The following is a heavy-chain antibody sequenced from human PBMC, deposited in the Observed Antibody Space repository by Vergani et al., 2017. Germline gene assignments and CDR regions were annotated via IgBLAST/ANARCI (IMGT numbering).Heavy chain of an antibody. CDR3: ARHSTVEWLVKLGWFDP. CDR2: IYYSGST. J-gene: IGHJ5*02. Sequence: QLQLQESGPGLVKPSATLSLTCSVSGASIRSSNYYWGWIRQPPGKGLEWISSIYYSGSTYYNPSLKSRVTISVDTSKNQFSPKLSSVTAADTAVYFCARHSTVEWLVKLGWFDPWGQGILVTVSS. CDR1: GASIRSSNYY. D-gene: IGHD6-19*01. V-gene: IGHV4-39*01.